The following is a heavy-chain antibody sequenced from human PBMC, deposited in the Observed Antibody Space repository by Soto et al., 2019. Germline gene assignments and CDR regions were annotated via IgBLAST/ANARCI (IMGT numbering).Heavy chain of an antibody. CDR3: ARDPPGDYALAS. CDR2: IYDGGRT. J-gene: IGHJ4*02. CDR1: GFNVSTNY. V-gene: IGHV3-53*01. Sequence: EVQLVESGGGLIQPGGSLRLSCAASGFNVSTNYMTWVRQAPGKGLDWVSVIYDGGRTYYADSVKGRFTISRDSSKNTLYLQMNSLRAEDTAVYYCARDPPGDYALASWGQGTLVTVSS. D-gene: IGHD4-17*01.